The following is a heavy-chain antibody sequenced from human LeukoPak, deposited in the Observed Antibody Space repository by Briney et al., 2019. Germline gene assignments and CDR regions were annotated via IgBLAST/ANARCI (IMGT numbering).Heavy chain of an antibody. J-gene: IGHJ4*02. Sequence: GGSLRLSRAASGFTFSSYAMSWVRPAPGKGLEWVSAISGSGGSTYYADSVKGRFTFSRDNAKHSLYLQMNSLRAEDTAVYYCARAGYSSSWYGESYFDYWGQGTLVTVSS. CDR3: ARAGYSSSWYGESYFDY. CDR2: ISGSGGST. CDR1: GFTFSSYA. V-gene: IGHV3-23*01. D-gene: IGHD6-13*01.